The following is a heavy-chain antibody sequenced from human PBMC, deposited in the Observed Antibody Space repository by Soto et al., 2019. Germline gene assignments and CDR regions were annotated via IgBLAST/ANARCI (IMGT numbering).Heavy chain of an antibody. J-gene: IGHJ4*01. V-gene: IGHV3-23*01. D-gene: IGHD2-21*02. CDR3: AKDRCGGDCYFFDS. CDR1: GFTVSSSGFTFNSYA. CDR2: ISGSGRDT. Sequence: PGGSLRLSCAASGFTVSSSGFTFNSYAMSWVRQAPGKGLEWVSGISGSGRDTYYADSVKGRFTISRDESKNTLYLQMNSLRVEDTAVYYCAKDRCGGDCYFFDSWGHGPLVTVSS.